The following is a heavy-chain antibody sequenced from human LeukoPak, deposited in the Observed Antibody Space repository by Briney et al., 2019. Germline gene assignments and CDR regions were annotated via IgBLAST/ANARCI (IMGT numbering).Heavy chain of an antibody. V-gene: IGHV3-20*04. CDR3: ARTTGDYVVVEAFDI. Sequence: GGSLRLSCAASGFTFDDYGMSWVRQAPGKGLEWVSGINWNGGSTGYADSVKGRFTISRDNAKNSLYLQMNSLRAEDTALYYCARTTGDYVVVEAFDIWGQGTMVTVSS. CDR2: INWNGGST. J-gene: IGHJ3*02. D-gene: IGHD4-17*01. CDR1: GFTFDDYG.